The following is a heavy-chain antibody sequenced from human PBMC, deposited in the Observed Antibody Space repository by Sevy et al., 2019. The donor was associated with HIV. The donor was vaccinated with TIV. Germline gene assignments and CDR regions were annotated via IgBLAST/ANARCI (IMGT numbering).Heavy chain of an antibody. D-gene: IGHD3-3*01. J-gene: IGHJ4*02. V-gene: IGHV4-31*03. CDR3: ARAQTYDFWSGYSWCYFDY. Sequence: SETLSLTCTVSGGSISSGGYYWSWIRQHPGKGLEWIGYIYYSGGTYYNPSLKSRVTISVDTSKNQFSLKLSSVTAADTAVYYCARAQTYDFWSGYSWCYFDYWGQGTLVTVSS. CDR2: IYYSGGT. CDR1: GGSISSGGYY.